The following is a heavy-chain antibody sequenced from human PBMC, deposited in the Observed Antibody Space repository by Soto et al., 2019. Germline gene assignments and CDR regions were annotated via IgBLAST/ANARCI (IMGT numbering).Heavy chain of an antibody. Sequence: QVQLQESGPGLVKPSQTLSLTYTVSGGSISSGDYYWSWIRQPPGKGLEWIGYIYYSGSTYYNPSLKSRVTISVDTSKNQFCLKLSSVTAADTAVYYCARELGYQLFPDYWGQGTLVTVSS. CDR2: IYYSGST. V-gene: IGHV4-30-4*01. J-gene: IGHJ4*02. D-gene: IGHD2-2*01. CDR3: ARELGYQLFPDY. CDR1: GGSISSGDYY.